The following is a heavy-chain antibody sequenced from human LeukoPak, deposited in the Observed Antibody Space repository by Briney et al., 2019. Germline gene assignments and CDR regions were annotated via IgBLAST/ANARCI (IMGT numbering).Heavy chain of an antibody. Sequence: ASGTLSLTCAVSGGSISSSNWWSWVRQPPGKGLEWIGEIYHSGSTNYNPSLKSRVTISVDTSKNQFSLKLSSVTAADTAVYYCARGEPDSSGYYVPDLKYYFDYWGQGTLVTVSS. CDR1: GGSISSSNW. CDR3: ARGEPDSSGYYVPDLKYYFDY. CDR2: IYHSGST. V-gene: IGHV4-4*02. J-gene: IGHJ4*02. D-gene: IGHD3-22*01.